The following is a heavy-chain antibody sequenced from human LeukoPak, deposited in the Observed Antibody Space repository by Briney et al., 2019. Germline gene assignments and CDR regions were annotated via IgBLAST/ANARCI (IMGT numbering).Heavy chain of an antibody. CDR1: GFTFSSNA. D-gene: IGHD3-9*01. Sequence: SLRLSCAASGFTFSSNALHWVRQAPGKRLEWVAVISYDGSNKYYADSVKGRFTISRDNSKNTLFLQMNSLRVEDTAVYYCARDLGDFYYISLDFDYWGQGALVTVAS. CDR3: ARDLGDFYYISLDFDY. J-gene: IGHJ4*02. V-gene: IGHV3-30*04. CDR2: ISYDGSNK.